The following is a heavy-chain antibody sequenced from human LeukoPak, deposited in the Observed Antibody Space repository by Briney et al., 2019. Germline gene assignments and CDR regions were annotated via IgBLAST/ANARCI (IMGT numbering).Heavy chain of an antibody. CDR1: GDTGSSNSAA. CDR3: AREGGSGYVY. V-gene: IGHV6-1*01. Sequence: SQTLSLTGAVSGDTGSSNSAAWHWIRQSPSRGVEWLARTYYRYKWYNDYALTVKSRITINPDTSKNQSSLQLNSVTPEDTAVYYCAREGGSGYVYWGQGTLVPVSS. D-gene: IGHD3-22*01. J-gene: IGHJ4*02. CDR2: TYYRYKWYN.